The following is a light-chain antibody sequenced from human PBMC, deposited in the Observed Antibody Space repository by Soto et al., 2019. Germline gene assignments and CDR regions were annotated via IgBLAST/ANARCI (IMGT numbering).Light chain of an antibody. CDR1: SSDIGAYNY. V-gene: IGLV2-14*01. CDR3: SSLTTSRAYV. J-gene: IGLJ1*01. Sequence: QSVLTQPASVSGSPGQSITISCTGTSSDIGAYNYVSWYQQQSGKAPKLLIHEVSNRPSGVSNRFSGSKSGNTASLTISGLQDEDEAAYYCSSLTTSRAYVLGIGTKLXVL. CDR2: EVS.